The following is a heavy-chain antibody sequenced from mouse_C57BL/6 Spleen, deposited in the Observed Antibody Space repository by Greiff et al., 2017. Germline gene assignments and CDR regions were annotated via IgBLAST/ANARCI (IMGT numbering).Heavy chain of an antibody. CDR3: VRISGGNYFDY. J-gene: IGHJ2*01. CDR2: LRSKSKNYAT. Sequence: EVQLVESGGGLVQPKGSLKLSCAASGFSFNTYAMNWVRQAPGKGLEWVARLRSKSKNYATYYADSVKDRFTISRDDSESMLYLQMNNLKTEDTAMYYCVRISGGNYFDYWGQGTTLTVSS. V-gene: IGHV10-1*01. CDR1: GFSFNTYA. D-gene: IGHD1-1*02.